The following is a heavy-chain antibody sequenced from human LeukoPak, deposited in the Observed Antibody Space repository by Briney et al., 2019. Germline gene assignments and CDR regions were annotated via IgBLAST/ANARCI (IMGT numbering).Heavy chain of an antibody. CDR1: GGTFSNYA. Sequence: SVKVSCKASGGTFSNYAISWVRQAPRQGLEWMGGIIPIFDTADNAQKFQGRLTITADESTSTAYMELSSLRAEDTAVYYCARDWPTWDYWGQGTLVTVSS. CDR3: ARDWPTWDY. CDR2: IIPIFDTA. J-gene: IGHJ4*02. V-gene: IGHV1-69*13.